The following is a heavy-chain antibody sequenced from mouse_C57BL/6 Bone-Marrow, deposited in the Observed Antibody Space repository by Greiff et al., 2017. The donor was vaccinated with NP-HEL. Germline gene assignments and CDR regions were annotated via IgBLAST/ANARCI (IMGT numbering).Heavy chain of an antibody. Sequence: EVMLVESGGGLVQPGGSLSLSCAASGFTFTDYYMSWVRQPPGKALEWLGFIRNKANGYTTEYSASVKGRFTISRDNSQSILYLQMNALRAEDSATYYCARYIGLPCPRWFDYWGQGTTLTVSS. V-gene: IGHV7-3*01. D-gene: IGHD2-10*01. J-gene: IGHJ2*01. CDR1: GFTFTDYY. CDR2: IRNKANGYTT. CDR3: ARYIGLPCPRWFDY.